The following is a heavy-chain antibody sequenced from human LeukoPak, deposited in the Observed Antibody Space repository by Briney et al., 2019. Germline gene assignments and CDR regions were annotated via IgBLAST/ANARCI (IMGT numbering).Heavy chain of an antibody. D-gene: IGHD3-16*01. CDR2: ISAYSGNT. CDR3: AREIDATNGGYYFDY. CDR1: GYTFTSYG. Sequence: ASVKVSCKASGYTFTSYGISWVRQAPGQGLEWMGWISAYSGNTNYAQKLQGRVTMTTDTSTSTAYMELRSLRSDDTAVYYCAREIDATNGGYYFDYWGQGTLVTVSS. J-gene: IGHJ4*02. V-gene: IGHV1-18*01.